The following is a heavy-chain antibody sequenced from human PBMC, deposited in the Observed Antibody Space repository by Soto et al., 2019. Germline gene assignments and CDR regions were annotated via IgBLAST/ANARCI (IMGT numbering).Heavy chain of an antibody. D-gene: IGHD6-19*01. Sequence: QVQLVESGGGVVQPGRSLRLSCAASGFTFSSYGMHWVRQAPGKGLEWVAVIWYDGSNKYYADSVKGRFTISRDNSKNTLSLQMNSLRAEDTAVYYCARGAPSSGWYQSTPYGMDVWGQGTTVTVSS. J-gene: IGHJ6*02. CDR2: IWYDGSNK. CDR1: GFTFSSYG. V-gene: IGHV3-33*01. CDR3: ARGAPSSGWYQSTPYGMDV.